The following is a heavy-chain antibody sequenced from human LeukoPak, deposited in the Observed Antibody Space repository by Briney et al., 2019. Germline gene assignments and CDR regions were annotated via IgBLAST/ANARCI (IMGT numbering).Heavy chain of an antibody. D-gene: IGHD6-13*01. CDR3: AKGAHSSSWYFDY. CDR1: GFTFSSYG. Sequence: PGGSLRLSCAASGFTFSSYGMHWVRQAPGKGLEWVAVISYDGSNKYYADSVKGRFTISRDNSKNTLYLQMNSLRAEDTAVYYCAKGAHSSSWYFDYWGQGTLVTASS. J-gene: IGHJ4*02. V-gene: IGHV3-30*18. CDR2: ISYDGSNK.